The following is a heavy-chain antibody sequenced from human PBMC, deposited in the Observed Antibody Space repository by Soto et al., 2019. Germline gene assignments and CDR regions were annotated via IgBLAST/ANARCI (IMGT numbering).Heavy chain of an antibody. V-gene: IGHV3-30-3*01. J-gene: IGHJ6*02. CDR1: GFTFSSYA. CDR2: ISYDGSNK. CDR3: ARGEEYSSSPSLDV. Sequence: QVQLVESGGGVVQPGRSLRLSCAASGFTFSSYAMHWVRQAPGKGLEWVAVISYDGSNKYYADSVKGRFTISRDNSKNTLYLQMISLRAEDTAVYYCARGEEYSSSPSLDVWGQGPTVTVS. D-gene: IGHD6-6*01.